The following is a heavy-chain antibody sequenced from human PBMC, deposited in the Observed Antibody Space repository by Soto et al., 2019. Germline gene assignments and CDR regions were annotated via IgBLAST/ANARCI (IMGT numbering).Heavy chain of an antibody. CDR1: GFTFSSYA. Sequence: VQLLESGGDVVRPGGSLRLSCAASGFTFSSYAMGWVRQAPGKGLGWVAGVSRAGTYTFYADSVRGRFSISRDNSRVTVDLYMNALRGDDTAVYFCVKYTVTEDLGESWGQGTLVSVSS. V-gene: IGHV3-23*01. CDR2: VSRAGTYT. CDR3: VKYTVTEDLGES. D-gene: IGHD3-16*01. J-gene: IGHJ5*02.